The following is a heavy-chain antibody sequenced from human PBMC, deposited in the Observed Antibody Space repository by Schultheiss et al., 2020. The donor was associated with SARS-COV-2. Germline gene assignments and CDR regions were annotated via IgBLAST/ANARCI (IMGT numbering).Heavy chain of an antibody. CDR3: AKVGAAQLGTKRTRNDY. CDR1: GFTFSSYA. D-gene: IGHD1-26*01. CDR2: ISGSGGST. J-gene: IGHJ4*02. Sequence: GGSLRLSCAASGFTFSSYAMSWVRQAPGKGLEWVSAISGSGGSTYYAESVKGRFTISRDNSKNTLYLQMNSLRAEDTDVYYCAKVGAAQLGTKRTRNDYWGQGTLVTVSS. V-gene: IGHV3-23*01.